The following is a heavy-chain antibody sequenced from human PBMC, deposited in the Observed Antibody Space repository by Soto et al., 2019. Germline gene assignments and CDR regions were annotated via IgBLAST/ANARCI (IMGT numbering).Heavy chain of an antibody. V-gene: IGHV1-69*12. Sequence: QVQLVQSGAEVKKPGSSVKVSCKASGGTFSSYAISWVRQAPGQGLEWMGGIIPIFGTANYAQKFQGRVTITADESTSTAYMELSSLRSEDAAVYYCARDCRMITFGGVIVPQYYYYGMDVWGQGTTVTVSS. J-gene: IGHJ6*02. CDR2: IIPIFGTA. D-gene: IGHD3-16*02. CDR1: GGTFSSYA. CDR3: ARDCRMITFGGVIVPQYYYYGMDV.